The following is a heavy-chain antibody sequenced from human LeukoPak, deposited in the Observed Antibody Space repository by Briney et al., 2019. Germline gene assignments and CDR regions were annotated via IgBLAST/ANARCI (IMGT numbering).Heavy chain of an antibody. Sequence: PGGSLRLSCAASGFTFSSYGMHWVRQAPGKGLEWVAFIRYDGSNKYYADSVKGRFTISRDNSKNTLYLQMNSLRAEDTAVYYCAKDSIPYCTNGVCYGDYWGQGTLVTVSS. CDR2: IRYDGSNK. CDR3: AKDSIPYCTNGVCYGDY. V-gene: IGHV3-30*02. J-gene: IGHJ4*02. CDR1: GFTFSSYG. D-gene: IGHD2-8*01.